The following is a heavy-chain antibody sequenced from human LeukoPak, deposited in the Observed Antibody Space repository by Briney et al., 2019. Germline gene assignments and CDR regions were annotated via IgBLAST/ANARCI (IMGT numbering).Heavy chain of an antibody. D-gene: IGHD1-26*01. J-gene: IGHJ4*02. CDR3: ARVTNWELLYYFDY. CDR2: INWNGGST. Sequence: GGSLRLSCAASGFTFSSYAMSWVRQAPGKGLEWASGINWNGGSTGYADSVKGRFTISRDNAKNSLYLQMNSLRAEDTALYHCARVTNWELLYYFDYWGQGTLVTVSS. CDR1: GFTFSSYA. V-gene: IGHV3-20*01.